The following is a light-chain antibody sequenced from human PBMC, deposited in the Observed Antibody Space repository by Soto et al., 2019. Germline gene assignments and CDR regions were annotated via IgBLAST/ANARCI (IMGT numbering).Light chain of an antibody. CDR1: QSVSSSY. V-gene: IGKV3D-20*02. J-gene: IGKJ5*01. CDR2: GAS. Sequence: EIVMTQSPGTLSLSPGERATLSCRASQSVSSSYLAWYQQKPGQAPRLLIYGASSRATGIPARFSGSGSGTDFTFTISSLEPEDFAVYYCQQRSNWPSFGQGTRLEIK. CDR3: QQRSNWPS.